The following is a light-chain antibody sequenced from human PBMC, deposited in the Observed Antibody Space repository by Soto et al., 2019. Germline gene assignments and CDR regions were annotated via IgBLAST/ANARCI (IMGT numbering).Light chain of an antibody. J-gene: IGKJ5*01. CDR3: QHYEGSPPIT. Sequence: EILLTQSPGTLSSSPGEKATLSCRVNQSIRRSHLPWYSQTPRQAPRLLIYDASNRATRIPGRVSGSGSLTDFTLTISGLEPEDFAVYYCQHYEGSPPITFGQGTRLEIK. CDR1: QSIRRSH. V-gene: IGKV3-20*01. CDR2: DAS.